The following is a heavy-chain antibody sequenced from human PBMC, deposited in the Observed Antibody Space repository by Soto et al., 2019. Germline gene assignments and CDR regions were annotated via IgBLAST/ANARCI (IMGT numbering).Heavy chain of an antibody. V-gene: IGHV6-1*01. CDR2: TYYRSKWYN. D-gene: IGHD5-12*01. CDR3: AKDRTATITSESGMKV. CDR1: GDSVSSNSAA. Sequence: SQTLSLTCAISGDSVSSNSAAWNWIRQSPSRGLEWLGRTYYRSKWYNDYGVSVKSRITINPDTSKNLFSLQLNSVTPEDTAVDFCAKDRTATITSESGMKVWGKGTPVPAS. J-gene: IGHJ6*04.